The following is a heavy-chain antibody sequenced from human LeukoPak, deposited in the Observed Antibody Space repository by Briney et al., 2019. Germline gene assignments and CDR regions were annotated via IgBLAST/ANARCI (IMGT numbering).Heavy chain of an antibody. Sequence: GGSLRLPCAASGFTFSSYSMNWVRQAPGKGLEWVSSISSSSSYIYYADSVKGRFTISRDNAKNSLYLQMNSLRAKDTAVYYCARDQSYYYDSSGYRGPFDYWGQGTLVTVSS. CDR3: ARDQSYYYDSSGYRGPFDY. CDR2: ISSSSSYI. J-gene: IGHJ4*02. CDR1: GFTFSSYS. V-gene: IGHV3-21*01. D-gene: IGHD3-22*01.